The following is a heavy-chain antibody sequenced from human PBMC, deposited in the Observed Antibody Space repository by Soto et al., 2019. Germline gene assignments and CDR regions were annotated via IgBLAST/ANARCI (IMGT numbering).Heavy chain of an antibody. Sequence: QITLKESGPTLVKPTQTLTLTCTFSGFSLSTSGVGVGWIRQPPGKALEWLALIYWDDDKRYSPSLNSRLTITKDTFKNQGALTMTNMDPVDTATYFCAHLIAIFGAFPNWGQGTLVTVSS. CDR3: AHLIAIFGAFPN. D-gene: IGHD3-3*01. CDR2: IYWDDDK. J-gene: IGHJ4*02. V-gene: IGHV2-5*02. CDR1: GFSLSTSGVG.